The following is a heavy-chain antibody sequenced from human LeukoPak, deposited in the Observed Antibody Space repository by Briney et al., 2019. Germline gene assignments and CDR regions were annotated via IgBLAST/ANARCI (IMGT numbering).Heavy chain of an antibody. Sequence: PSETLSLTCAVYGGSFSGYYWSWIRQPPGKGLEWIREIKHSGSTNYNPSLKSRVTISVDTSKNQFSLKLSSVTAADTAVYYCARDPILSCSGGYCYYDAFDIWGQGTMVTVSS. CDR2: IKHSGST. CDR3: ARDPILSCSGGYCYYDAFDI. D-gene: IGHD2-15*01. CDR1: GGSFSGYY. V-gene: IGHV4-34*01. J-gene: IGHJ3*02.